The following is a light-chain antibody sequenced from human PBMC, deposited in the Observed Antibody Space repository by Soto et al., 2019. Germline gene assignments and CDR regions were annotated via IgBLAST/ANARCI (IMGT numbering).Light chain of an antibody. CDR3: QHYNNWPPLT. V-gene: IGKV3-15*01. Sequence: EIVMTQSPATLSVSPGERATLSCRASQSVSSNLAWYQQKPGQAPRLLIYGASTRATGIPARFSGSGSGTEFTLTISSLQSEDFAVYYCQHYNNWPPLTVGGGTKVDIK. CDR1: QSVSSN. CDR2: GAS. J-gene: IGKJ4*01.